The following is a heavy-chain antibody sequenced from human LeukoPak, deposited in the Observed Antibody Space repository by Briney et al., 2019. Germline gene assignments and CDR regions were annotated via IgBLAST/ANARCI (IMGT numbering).Heavy chain of an antibody. J-gene: IGHJ3*02. CDR2: INHSGST. D-gene: IGHD3-22*01. CDR3: ARGQLGYYDSSGYHDAFDI. CDR1: GGSFSGYY. Sequence: PSETLSLTCAVYGGSFSGYYWSWIRQPPGKGLEWIGEINHSGSTNYNPSLKSRVTISVDTSKNQFSLKLSSVTAADTAVYYCARGQLGYYDSSGYHDAFDIWGQGTMVTVSS. V-gene: IGHV4-34*01.